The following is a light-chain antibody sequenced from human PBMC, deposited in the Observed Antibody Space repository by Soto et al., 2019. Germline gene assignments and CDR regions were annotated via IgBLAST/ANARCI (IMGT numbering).Light chain of an antibody. V-gene: IGKV3D-20*02. CDR2: DAS. CDR1: QRISSNS. CDR3: QQGSTWPWT. Sequence: EIVLTQSPGTLSLSPGERATLSCRASQRISSNSLAWYQQKPGQAPRLLIYDASNRATGIPDRFSGSGSGTDFTLTISRLEPEDFAVYYCQQGSTWPWTFGQGTKVDIK. J-gene: IGKJ1*01.